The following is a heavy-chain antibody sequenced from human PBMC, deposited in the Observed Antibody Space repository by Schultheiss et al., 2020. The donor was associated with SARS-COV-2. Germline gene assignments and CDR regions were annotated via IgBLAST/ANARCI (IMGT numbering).Heavy chain of an antibody. D-gene: IGHD4-17*01. CDR2: ISYDGNNK. Sequence: GSLRLSCAASGFTFSTYGMHWVRQAPGKGLEWVAVISYDGNNKYYADSVKGRFTISRDNAKNSLYLQMNSLRAEDTAVYYCASTVTTHDYWGQGTLVTVSS. CDR1: GFTFSTYG. CDR3: ASTVTTHDY. V-gene: IGHV3-30*03. J-gene: IGHJ4*02.